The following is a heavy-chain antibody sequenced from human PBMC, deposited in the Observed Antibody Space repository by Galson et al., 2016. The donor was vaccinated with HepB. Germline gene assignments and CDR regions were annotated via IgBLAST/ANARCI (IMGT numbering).Heavy chain of an antibody. CDR1: GFTFSRYT. V-gene: IGHV3-33*01. J-gene: IGHJ4*02. CDR2: IWYDGRYK. CDR3: ARVEGLGSNWYRAPHFDS. D-gene: IGHD6-13*01. Sequence: LRLSCATSGFTFSRYTMHWVRQAPGKGLEWVSVIWYDGRYKHYGDSVMGGFTISRDNSKNTLFLQMNSLRIEDTAVYYCARVEGLGSNWYRAPHFDSWGQGTLVTVSS.